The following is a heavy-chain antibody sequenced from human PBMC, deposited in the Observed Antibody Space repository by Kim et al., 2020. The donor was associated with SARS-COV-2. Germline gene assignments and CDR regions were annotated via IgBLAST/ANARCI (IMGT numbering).Heavy chain of an antibody. D-gene: IGHD3-10*01. CDR1: GFTFSSYS. CDR3: ARDDVLLWFGVLLD. CDR2: ISSSSTI. Sequence: GGSLRLSCAASGFTFSSYSMNWVRQAPGKGLEWVSYISSSSTIYYADSVKGRFTISRDNAKNSLYLQMNSLRDEDTAVYYCARDDVLLWFGVLLDWGQGT. J-gene: IGHJ4*02. V-gene: IGHV3-48*02.